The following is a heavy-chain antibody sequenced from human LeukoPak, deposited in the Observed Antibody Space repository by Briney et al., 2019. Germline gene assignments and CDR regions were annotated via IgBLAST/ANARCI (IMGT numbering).Heavy chain of an antibody. D-gene: IGHD3-22*01. CDR1: GGSISSYY. V-gene: IGHV4-59*01. CDR2: IYYSGST. J-gene: IGHJ3*02. Sequence: ETLSLTCTVSGGSISSYYWSWIRQPPGKGLEWIGYIYYSGSTNYNPSLKSRVTISVDTSKNQFSLKLSSVTAADTAVYYCARGLYYDSTRGAFDIWGQGTMVTVSS. CDR3: ARGLYYDSTRGAFDI.